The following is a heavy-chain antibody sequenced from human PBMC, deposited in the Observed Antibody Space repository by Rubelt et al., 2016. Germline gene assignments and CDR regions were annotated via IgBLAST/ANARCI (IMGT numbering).Heavy chain of an antibody. CDR2: IRYDGSST. V-gene: IGHV3-30*02. CDR1: GLSFSRYG. Sequence: QVHLVESGGGVVQPGGSLRLSCAASGLSFSRYGMHWVRQAPGKGLEWVTFIRYDGSSTYYADSVKGRFTISRDNSQNTLLLQMDSLRPDDTAVYYCARVRDDYSSPFNYWGQGTLVTVSS. J-gene: IGHJ4*02. D-gene: IGHD3-16*01. CDR3: ARVRDDYSSPFNY.